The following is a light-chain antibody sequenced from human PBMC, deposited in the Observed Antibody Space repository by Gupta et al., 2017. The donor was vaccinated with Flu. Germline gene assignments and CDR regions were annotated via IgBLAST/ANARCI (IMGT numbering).Light chain of an antibody. CDR2: GAS. Sequence: GTLSWSPRERATRSCRASQDVRDNYLAWYQQRPGQAPRVLIYGASNRAAGIPDRFSGSGSGTNFTLTISRLEPEDFAVYYCQQYGNSPLTFGHGTKVDIK. J-gene: IGKJ3*01. CDR3: QQYGNSPLT. V-gene: IGKV3-20*01. CDR1: QDVRDNY.